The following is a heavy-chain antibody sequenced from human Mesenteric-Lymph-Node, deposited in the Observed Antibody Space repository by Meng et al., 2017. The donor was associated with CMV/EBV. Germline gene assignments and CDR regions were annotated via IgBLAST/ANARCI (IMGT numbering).Heavy chain of an antibody. V-gene: IGHV1-18*01. Sequence: ASVKVSCKASGGTFSSYAISWVRQAPGQGLEWMGWISSYNGNTKYAQKLQGRVTMTTDTSTSTAYMELRSLRSDDTAVYYCARVIDPWYLDFWGRGTLVTVSS. CDR2: ISSYNGNT. CDR1: GGTFSSYA. J-gene: IGHJ2*01. D-gene: IGHD3-22*01. CDR3: ARVIDPWYLDF.